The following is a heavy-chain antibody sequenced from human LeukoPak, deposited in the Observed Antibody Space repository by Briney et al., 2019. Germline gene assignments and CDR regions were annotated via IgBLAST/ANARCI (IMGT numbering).Heavy chain of an antibody. Sequence: ASVKVSCKASGYIFTSSYIHWVRQAPGQGLEWMGMINPSGGSTGYAQKFQDRVTMTRDMSTRKVYMELSSLRSEDTAVFYCARRAQVERRHSQFDYWGQGTLVTVSS. CDR2: INPSGGST. CDR1: GYIFTSSY. D-gene: IGHD1-1*01. J-gene: IGHJ4*02. CDR3: ARRAQVERRHSQFDY. V-gene: IGHV1-46*01.